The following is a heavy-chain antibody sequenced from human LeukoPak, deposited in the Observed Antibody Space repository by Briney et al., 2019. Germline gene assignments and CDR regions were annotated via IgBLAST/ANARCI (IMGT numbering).Heavy chain of an antibody. Sequence: GGSLRLYCAASGFIFSTYAMSWRRQAQGKGLKWVSAISASGGSTYYADSVKGRFTISRDNSKNTLFLQMNSLRAEDTAVYYCAKWPFPSRVVRGGGWFDPWGQGTLVTVSS. CDR2: ISASGGST. J-gene: IGHJ5*02. V-gene: IGHV3-23*01. D-gene: IGHD3-10*01. CDR1: GFIFSTYA. CDR3: AKWPFPSRVVRGGGWFDP.